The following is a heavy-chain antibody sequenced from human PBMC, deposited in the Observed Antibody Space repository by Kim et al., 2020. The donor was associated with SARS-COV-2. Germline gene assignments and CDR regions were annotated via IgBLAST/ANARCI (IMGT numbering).Heavy chain of an antibody. Sequence: GNPNYHPSLKSRITISVDTSKNQFSLRLSSVTAADTAVYYCARVSRSSADWGQGTLVTVSS. CDR3: ARVSRSSAD. D-gene: IGHD6-6*01. CDR2: GNP. J-gene: IGHJ4*02. V-gene: IGHV4-59*01.